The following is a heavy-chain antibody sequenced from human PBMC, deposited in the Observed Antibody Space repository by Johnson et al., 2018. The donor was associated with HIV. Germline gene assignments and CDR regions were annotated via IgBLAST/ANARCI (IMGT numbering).Heavy chain of an antibody. J-gene: IGHJ3*02. V-gene: IGHV3-43D*03. CDR2: ISWDGGST. CDR3: ARDRSPTFIATAGRDGSDI. Sequence: VQLVESGGGLVQPGRSLRLSCAASGFTFDDYAMHWVRQAPGMGLEWVSLISWDGGSTYYADSVKGRFTISRDNNKNSLYLQMNSLRVDDTALYYCARDRSPTFIATAGRDGSDIWGQGTMVSVSS. CDR1: GFTFDDYA. D-gene: IGHD6-13*01.